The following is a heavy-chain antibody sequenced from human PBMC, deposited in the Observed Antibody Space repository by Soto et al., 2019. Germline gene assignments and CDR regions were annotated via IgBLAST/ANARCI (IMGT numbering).Heavy chain of an antibody. CDR2: MNPNSGNT. J-gene: IGHJ5*02. Sequence: APVKVSCKASGYTFTSYDINWVRQATGQGLEWMGWMNPNSGNTGYAQKFQGRVTMTRNTSISTAYMELSSLRSEDTAVYYCARGHAVTTQYWFDPWGQGTLVTVSS. CDR1: GYTFTSYD. D-gene: IGHD4-4*01. CDR3: ARGHAVTTQYWFDP. V-gene: IGHV1-8*01.